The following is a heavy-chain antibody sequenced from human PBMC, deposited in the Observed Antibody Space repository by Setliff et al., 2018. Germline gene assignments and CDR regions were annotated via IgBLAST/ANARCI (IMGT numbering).Heavy chain of an antibody. Sequence: SETLSLTCTVSGGSISSYYWSWIRQPAGKGLEWIGHSYIGGSANYNPSLKSRFTMSIDTSKNQFSLKLNSVTAADMAVYYCAREQWLDPPGYYYMDVWAKGTTVTVSS. CDR3: AREQWLDPPGYYYMDV. CDR1: GGSISSYY. CDR2: SYIGGSA. V-gene: IGHV4-4*07. J-gene: IGHJ6*03. D-gene: IGHD6-19*01.